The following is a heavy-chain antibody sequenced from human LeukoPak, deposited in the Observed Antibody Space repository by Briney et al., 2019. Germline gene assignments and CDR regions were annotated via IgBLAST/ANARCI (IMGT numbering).Heavy chain of an antibody. J-gene: IGHJ4*02. CDR1: GLTFSTYS. CDR2: ISSNSRYI. V-gene: IGHV3-21*01. CDR3: ARDYDFWSGPSR. D-gene: IGHD3-3*01. Sequence: GGSLRLSCAASGLTFSTYSFNWVRQAPGKGLEWVSSISSNSRYIFYADSVKGRFTISRDNSKNTLYLQMNSLRAEDTAVYYCARDYDFWSGPSRGGQGTLVTVSS.